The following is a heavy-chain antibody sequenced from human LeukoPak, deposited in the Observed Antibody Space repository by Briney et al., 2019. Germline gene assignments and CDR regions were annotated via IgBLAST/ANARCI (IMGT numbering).Heavy chain of an antibody. CDR2: IIPIFGTA. CDR3: ARVWYDILTGYYIWLFDY. CDR1: GGTFSSYA. Sequence: SVKVSCKASGGTFSSYAISWVRQAPGQGLEWMGGIIPIFGTANYAQKFQGRVTITADESTSTAYMELNSLRSEDTAVYYCARVWYDILTGYYIWLFDYWGQGTLVTVSS. D-gene: IGHD3-9*01. V-gene: IGHV1-69*13. J-gene: IGHJ4*02.